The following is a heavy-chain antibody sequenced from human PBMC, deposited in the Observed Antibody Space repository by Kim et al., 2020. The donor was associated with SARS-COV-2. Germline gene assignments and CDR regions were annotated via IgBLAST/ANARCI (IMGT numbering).Heavy chain of an antibody. V-gene: IGHV3-30*03. CDR2: ISYDGSNK. D-gene: IGHD3-9*01. J-gene: IGHJ4*02. Sequence: GGSLRLSCAASGFTFSSYGMHWVRQAPGKGLEWVAVISYDGSNKYYADSVKGRFTISRDNSKNTLYLQMNSLRAEDTAVYYCGAQPPDWLYLEIDYLGQG. CDR3: GAQPPDWLYLEIDY. CDR1: GFTFSSYG.